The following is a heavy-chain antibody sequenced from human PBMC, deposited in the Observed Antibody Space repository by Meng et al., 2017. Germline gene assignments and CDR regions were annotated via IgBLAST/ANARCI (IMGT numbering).Heavy chain of an antibody. D-gene: IGHD3-22*01. CDR2: ISSSSSYI. CDR1: GFTFSSYW. Sequence: GESLKISCAASGFTFSSYWMSWVRQAPGKGLEWVSSISSSSSYIYYADSVKGRFTISRDNAKNSLYLQMNSLRAEDTAVYYCARDKYYYDSSGPNYYYYGMDVWGQGTTVTVSS. CDR3: ARDKYYYDSSGPNYYYYGMDV. J-gene: IGHJ6*02. V-gene: IGHV3-21*01.